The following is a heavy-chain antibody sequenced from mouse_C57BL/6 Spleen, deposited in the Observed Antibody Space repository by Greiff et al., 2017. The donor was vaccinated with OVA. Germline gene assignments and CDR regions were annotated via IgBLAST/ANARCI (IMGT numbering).Heavy chain of an antibody. CDR1: GYTFTSYW. Sequence: QVHVKQPGAELVKPGASVKVSCKASGYTFTSYWMHWVKQRPGQGLEWIGRIHPSDSDTNYNQKFKGKATLTVDKSSSTAYMQLSSLTSEDSAVYYCAMGDGYHYWYFDVWGTGTTVTVSS. D-gene: IGHD2-3*01. CDR2: IHPSDSDT. V-gene: IGHV1-74*01. J-gene: IGHJ1*03. CDR3: AMGDGYHYWYFDV.